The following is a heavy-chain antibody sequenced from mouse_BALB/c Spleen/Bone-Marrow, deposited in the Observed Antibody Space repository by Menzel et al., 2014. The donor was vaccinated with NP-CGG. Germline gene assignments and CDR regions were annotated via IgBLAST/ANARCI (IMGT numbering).Heavy chain of an antibody. CDR3: ATLTGPFDY. J-gene: IGHJ3*01. D-gene: IGHD4-1*01. Sequence: VQLKESGAELVKPGASVKLSCTTSGFNIKDPYIHWVKQRPEQDLEWIGRIDPANYNTQYDPKFQGKATITADTPSNAAYLQLNSLTSEDTAVYYCATLTGPFDYWGQGTPVTVST. V-gene: IGHV14-3*02. CDR1: GFNIKDPY. CDR2: IDPANYNT.